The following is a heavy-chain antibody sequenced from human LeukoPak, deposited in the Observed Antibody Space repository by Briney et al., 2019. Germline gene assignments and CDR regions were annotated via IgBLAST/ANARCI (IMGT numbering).Heavy chain of an antibody. CDR2: IYYSGST. Sequence: PSETLSLTCTVSVGSISSYYWSWIRQPPGKGLEWIGYIYYSGSTNYNPSLKSRVTISVDTSKNQFSLKLSSVTAADTAVYYCARGAVTTVVTWAWYFDLWGRGTLVTVSS. V-gene: IGHV4-59*01. D-gene: IGHD4-23*01. J-gene: IGHJ2*01. CDR3: ARGAVTTVVTWAWYFDL. CDR1: VGSISSYY.